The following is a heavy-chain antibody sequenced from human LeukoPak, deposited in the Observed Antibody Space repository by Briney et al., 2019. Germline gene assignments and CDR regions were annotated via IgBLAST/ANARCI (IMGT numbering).Heavy chain of an antibody. V-gene: IGHV3-33*01. CDR1: GFTFSSYG. CDR3: ARTDYGDSHWYFDL. D-gene: IGHD4-17*01. J-gene: IGHJ2*01. CDR2: IWYDGSNK. Sequence: GGSLRLSCAASGFTFSSYGMHWVRQAPGKGLEWVAVIWYDGSNKYYADSVKGRFTISRDNSKNTLYLQMNSLRAEDTAVYYCARTDYGDSHWYFDLWGRGTLVTDSS.